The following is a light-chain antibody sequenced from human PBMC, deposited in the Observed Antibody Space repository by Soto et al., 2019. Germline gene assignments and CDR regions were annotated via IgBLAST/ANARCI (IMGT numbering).Light chain of an antibody. CDR3: QQYYKWPPFT. Sequence: EIVMTQSQATLSLSPGERATLSCRASQRIDTSLAWYQQRPGQAPRLLLYNAATRATGIPARFSGRGFGTEFTLTISSLQSEDFALYYCQQYYKWPPFTFGPGTKVDI. J-gene: IGKJ3*01. CDR2: NAA. V-gene: IGKV3-15*01. CDR1: QRIDTS.